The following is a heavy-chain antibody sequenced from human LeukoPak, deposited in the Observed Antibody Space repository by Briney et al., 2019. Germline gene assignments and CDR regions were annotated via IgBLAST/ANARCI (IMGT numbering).Heavy chain of an antibody. V-gene: IGHV3-30*18. CDR2: ISYDGNLK. Sequence: AGGSLRLSCAASGFEFSNYAIHWVRQAPGKGLEWVAVISYDGNLKHYGDSVQGRFIISRDNPKNTLYLEMNNLRPEDTGVYSCTKTIDGYLLGYLDHWGQGTLVTVVS. CDR1: GFEFSNYA. CDR3: TKTIDGYLLGYLDH. J-gene: IGHJ4*02. D-gene: IGHD3-22*01.